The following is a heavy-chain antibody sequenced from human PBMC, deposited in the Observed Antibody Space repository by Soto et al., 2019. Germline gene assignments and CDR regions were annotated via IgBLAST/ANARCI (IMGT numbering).Heavy chain of an antibody. CDR1: GYTFTSYA. J-gene: IGHJ4*02. CDR3: ARDRADSGNDVGDYFDY. V-gene: IGHV1-3*01. Sequence: ASVKVSCKASGYTFTSYAMHWVRQAPGQRLEWMGWINAGNGNTKYSQKFQGRVTITRDTSASTAYMELSSLRSEDTAVYYCARDRADSGNDVGDYFDYWGQGTLVTVSS. CDR2: INAGNGNT. D-gene: IGHD5-12*01.